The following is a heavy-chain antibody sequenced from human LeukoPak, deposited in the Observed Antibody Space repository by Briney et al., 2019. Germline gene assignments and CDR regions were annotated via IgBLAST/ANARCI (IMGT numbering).Heavy chain of an antibody. V-gene: IGHV3-21*01. CDR3: AELGITMIGGV. Sequence: GGSLRLSCAASGFTFSSYSMNWVRQAPGKGLEWVSSISSNSRYTYYADSVKGRFTISRDSAKNSLYLQMNSLRAEDTAVYYCAELGITMIGGVWGKGTTVTISS. CDR2: ISSNSRYT. CDR1: GFTFSSYS. D-gene: IGHD3-10*02. J-gene: IGHJ6*04.